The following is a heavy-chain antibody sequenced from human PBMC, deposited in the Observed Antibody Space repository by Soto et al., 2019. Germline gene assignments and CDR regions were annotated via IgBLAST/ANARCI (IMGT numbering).Heavy chain of an antibody. D-gene: IGHD6-13*01. CDR1: GGSVSSGSYY. CDR2: IYYSGST. Sequence: SETLSLTCTVYGGSVSSGSYYWSWIRQPPGKGLEWIGYIYYSGSTNYNPSLKSRVTISVDTSKNQFSLKLSSVTAADTAVYYCARAPPSSWFPFFDYWGQGTLVTVSS. J-gene: IGHJ4*02. V-gene: IGHV4-61*01. CDR3: ARAPPSSWFPFFDY.